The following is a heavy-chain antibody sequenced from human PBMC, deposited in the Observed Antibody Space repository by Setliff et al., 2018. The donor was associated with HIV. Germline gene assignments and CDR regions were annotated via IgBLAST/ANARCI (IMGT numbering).Heavy chain of an antibody. J-gene: IGHJ3*02. D-gene: IGHD3-22*01. Sequence: ASVKVSCKTSGDTFTSYDINWVRQAAGHGLEWMGWMTPYSGNTGYAQKFQGRVTITRDTSANTAYMELSSLRSEDTAVYYCASDRGDTMILVVTTGAFDIWGQGTMVTVSS. CDR3: ASDRGDTMILVVTTGAFDI. CDR2: MTPYSGNT. CDR1: GDTFTSYD. V-gene: IGHV1-8*03.